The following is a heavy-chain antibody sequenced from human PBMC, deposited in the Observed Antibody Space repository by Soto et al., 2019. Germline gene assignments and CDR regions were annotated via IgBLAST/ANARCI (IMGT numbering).Heavy chain of an antibody. Sequence: ASVKVSCKASGYTFTGYYMHWVRQAPGQGLEWMGWINPNSGGTNYAQKFQGWVTMTRDTSISTAYMELSRLRSDDTAVYYCARAPIAAAGTNWFDPWGMETLVTVAS. CDR3: ARAPIAAAGTNWFDP. J-gene: IGHJ5*02. V-gene: IGHV1-2*04. CDR1: GYTFTGYY. CDR2: INPNSGGT. D-gene: IGHD6-13*01.